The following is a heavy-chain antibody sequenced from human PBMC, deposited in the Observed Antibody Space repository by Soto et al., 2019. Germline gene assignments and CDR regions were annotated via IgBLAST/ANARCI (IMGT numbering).Heavy chain of an antibody. D-gene: IGHD6-19*01. Sequence: QVQLVQSGAEVQKPGASVKVSCKASGYTCTSYGVSCVRQAPGQWLEWMGWINAYNGNTNYAQQLQGRVTMTTDTSTSTAYMELRSLRSDDTAVFYCARDPVAGTYFDYWGQGTLVTVSS. CDR3: ARDPVAGTYFDY. CDR2: INAYNGNT. CDR1: GYTCTSYG. J-gene: IGHJ4*02. V-gene: IGHV1-18*01.